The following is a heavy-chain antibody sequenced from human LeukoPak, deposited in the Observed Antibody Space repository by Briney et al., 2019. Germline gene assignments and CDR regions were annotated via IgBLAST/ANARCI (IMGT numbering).Heavy chain of an antibody. CDR2: ISGGST. V-gene: IGHV3-38-3*01. D-gene: IGHD3-22*01. J-gene: IGHJ4*02. CDR3: AKRVAYYYDSSGYSHFDY. CDR1: GFTVSSNE. Sequence: GGSLRLSCAASGFTVSSNEMSWVRQAPGKGLEWVSSISGGSTYYADSRKGRFTISRDNSKNTLHLQMNSLRAEDTAVYYCAKRVAYYYDSSGYSHFDYWGQGTLVTVSS.